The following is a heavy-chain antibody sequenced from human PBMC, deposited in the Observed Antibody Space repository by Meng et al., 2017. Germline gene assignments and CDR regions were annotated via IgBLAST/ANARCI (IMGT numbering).Heavy chain of an antibody. V-gene: IGHV1-2*06. Sequence: ASVKVSCKASGYTFTGYYMHWVRQAPGQGLEWMGRINPNSGGTNYAQKFQGRVTMTRDTSISTAYMELSRLRSDDTAVYYCARDLDGYSYDLNYFDYWGQGTRVT. CDR2: INPNSGGT. D-gene: IGHD5-18*01. J-gene: IGHJ4*02. CDR1: GYTFTGYY. CDR3: ARDLDGYSYDLNYFDY.